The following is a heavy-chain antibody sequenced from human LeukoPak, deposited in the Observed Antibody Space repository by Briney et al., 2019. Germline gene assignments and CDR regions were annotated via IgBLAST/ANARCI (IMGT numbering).Heavy chain of an antibody. Sequence: SVKVSCKASGYTFTSYGISWVRQAPGQGLEWMGRIIPILGIANYAQKFQGRVTITADKSTSTAYMELSSLRSEDTAVYYCARDDLSSGWYKVWYFDLWGRGTLVTVSS. CDR3: ARDDLSSGWYKVWYFDL. D-gene: IGHD6-19*01. J-gene: IGHJ2*01. CDR2: IIPILGIA. CDR1: GYTFTSYG. V-gene: IGHV1-69*04.